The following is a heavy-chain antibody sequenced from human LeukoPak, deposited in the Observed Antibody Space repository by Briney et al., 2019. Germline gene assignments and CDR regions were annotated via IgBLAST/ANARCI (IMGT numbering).Heavy chain of an antibody. CDR3: ASPAYPPDGAFDI. Sequence: PGGFLRLSCVASGFTFSSYWMHWVRQDPRKGLVWVSRINGDGRNINYADSVRGRFTISRDNAKNTLYLQMNSLRAEDTAVYYCASPAYPPDGAFDIWGQGTMVTVSS. J-gene: IGHJ3*02. D-gene: IGHD2-21*01. V-gene: IGHV3-74*01. CDR1: GFTFSSYW. CDR2: INGDGRNI.